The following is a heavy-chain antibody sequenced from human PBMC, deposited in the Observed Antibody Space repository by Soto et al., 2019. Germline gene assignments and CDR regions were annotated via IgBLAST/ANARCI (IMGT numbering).Heavy chain of an antibody. Sequence: QVQLQESGPGLVKPSQTLSLTCTVSGGSISSGGYYWSWIRQHPGKGLEWIGYIYYSGRTYYNPSLKSRVTISVATSKTQFSRKLSSVTAADTAVYYCARAKGGIVVVPAAMGHWFDPWGQGTLVAVSS. J-gene: IGHJ5*02. CDR3: ARAKGGIVVVPAAMGHWFDP. V-gene: IGHV4-31*03. CDR2: IYYSGRT. D-gene: IGHD2-2*01. CDR1: GGSISSGGYY.